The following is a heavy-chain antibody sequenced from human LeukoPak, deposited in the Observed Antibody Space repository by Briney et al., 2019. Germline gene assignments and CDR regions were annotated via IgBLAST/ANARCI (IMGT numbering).Heavy chain of an antibody. CDR1: GGSISSYY. CDR3: ARGRNAQLPRGYYYYYGMDV. CDR2: IYTSGST. Sequence: PSETLSLTCTVSGGSISSYYWSWIRQPAGKGLEWIGRIYTSGSTNYNPSLKSRVTMSVDTSKNQFSLKLSSVTAADTAVYYCARGRNAQLPRGYYYYYGMDVWGKGTTVTVSS. V-gene: IGHV4-4*07. D-gene: IGHD2-2*01. J-gene: IGHJ6*04.